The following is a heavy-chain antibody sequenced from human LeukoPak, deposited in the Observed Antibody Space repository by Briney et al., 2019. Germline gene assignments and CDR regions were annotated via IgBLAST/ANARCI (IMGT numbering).Heavy chain of an antibody. CDR3: ARSDGYGLVGI. V-gene: IGHV4-59*01. D-gene: IGHD3-10*01. J-gene: IGHJ3*02. Sequence: SETLSLTCTVSGDSISTYYWSWIRQPPGKGLEWIGYIYYRVTSDYNPSLKSRVTMSVDMSTRQISLKLSSVTAADTAVYYCARSDGYGLVGIWGQGTMVTVSS. CDR2: IYYRVTS. CDR1: GDSISTYY.